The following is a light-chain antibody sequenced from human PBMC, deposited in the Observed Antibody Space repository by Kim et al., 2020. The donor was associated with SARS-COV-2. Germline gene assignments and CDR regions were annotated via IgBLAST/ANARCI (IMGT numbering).Light chain of an antibody. V-gene: IGLV1-44*01. CDR2: GYN. CDR1: SSNIGS. Sequence: ELTQPPSASGTPGQRVTISCSGSSSNIGSVNWDQHLPGTAPKLLIYGYNPRPSGVPDRFSGSKSGTSASLAISGLQSEDEAHYYCAAWDDSLNGMVFGGGTQLTVL. J-gene: IGLJ2*01. CDR3: AAWDDSLNGMV.